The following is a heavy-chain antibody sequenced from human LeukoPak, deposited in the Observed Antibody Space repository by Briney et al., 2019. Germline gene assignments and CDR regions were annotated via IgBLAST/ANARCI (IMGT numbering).Heavy chain of an antibody. J-gene: IGHJ4*02. CDR3: ARDYAIFGVVVGTDY. Sequence: PGGSLRLSCAASGFTFSSYSMNWVRQAPGKWWEWVSSISSISSYIHYADSVKGRVTISRDNAQTSLYLQMTSLRAEDTAVYYCARDYAIFGVVVGTDYWGQGTLVTVSS. CDR2: ISSISSYI. D-gene: IGHD3-3*01. CDR1: GFTFSSYS. V-gene: IGHV3-21*01.